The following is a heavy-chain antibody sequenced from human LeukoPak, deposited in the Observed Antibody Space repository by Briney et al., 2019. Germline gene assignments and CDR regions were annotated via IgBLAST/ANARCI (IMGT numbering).Heavy chain of an antibody. D-gene: IGHD2-2*01. J-gene: IGHJ5*02. CDR1: GYTYTSYG. Sequence: ASVKVSCKASGYTYTSYGISWARQAPGQGLEWMGWISAYNGNTNYAQKLQGRVTMTTDTSTSTAYMELRSLRSDDTAVYYCARGPPIVVVPPAYIGGSWGQGTLVTVSS. CDR2: ISAYNGNT. CDR3: ARGPPIVVVPPAYIGGS. V-gene: IGHV1-18*01.